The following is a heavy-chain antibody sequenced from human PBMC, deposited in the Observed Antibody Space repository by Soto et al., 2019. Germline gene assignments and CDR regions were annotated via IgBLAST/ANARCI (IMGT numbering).Heavy chain of an antibody. V-gene: IGHV1-69*02. CDR2: IIPILGIA. CDR3: AKIGPAATLGY. CDR1: GGTFSSYT. J-gene: IGHJ4*02. Sequence: QVQLVQSGAEVKKPGSSVKVSCKASGGTFSSYTISWVRQAPGQGLEWMGRIIPILGIANYAQKFEGRVTITADKSTSTAYMELSSLRSEDTVVYYCAKIGPAATLGYWGQGTLLTVSS. D-gene: IGHD2-15*01.